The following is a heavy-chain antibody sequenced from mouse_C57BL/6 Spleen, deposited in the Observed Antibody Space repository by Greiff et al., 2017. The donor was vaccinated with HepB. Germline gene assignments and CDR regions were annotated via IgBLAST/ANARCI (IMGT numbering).Heavy chain of an antibody. CDR2: IHPNSGST. J-gene: IGHJ2*01. CDR1: GYTFTSYW. Sequence: QVQLKQPGAELVKPGASVKLSCKASGYTFTSYWMHWVKQRPGQGLEWIGMIHPNSGSTNYNEKFKSKATLTVDKSSSTAYMQLSSLTSEDSAVYYCARYHYSNYFDYWGQGTTLTVSS. V-gene: IGHV1-64*01. D-gene: IGHD2-5*01. CDR3: ARYHYSNYFDY.